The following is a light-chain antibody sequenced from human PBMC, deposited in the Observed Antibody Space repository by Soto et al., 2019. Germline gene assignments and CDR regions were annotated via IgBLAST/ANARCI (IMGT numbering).Light chain of an antibody. V-gene: IGLV2-14*01. CDR1: SSDVGGYNY. Sequence: QSVVTHPASVSGSPGHSITISCTGTSSDVGGYNYVSWYQQHPGKAPKLMIYEVSNRPSGVSNRFSGSKSGNTASLTISGLQAEEEADYYCSSYTSSSTYVFGTGTKVTVL. CDR2: EVS. J-gene: IGLJ1*01. CDR3: SSYTSSSTYV.